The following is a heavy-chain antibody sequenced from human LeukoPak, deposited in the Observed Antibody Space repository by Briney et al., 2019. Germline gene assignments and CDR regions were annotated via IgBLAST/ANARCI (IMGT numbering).Heavy chain of an antibody. D-gene: IGHD3-3*01. J-gene: IGHJ4*02. V-gene: IGHV4-34*01. CDR3: ARGKYDFWSGHMDYFDY. CDR1: GGSFSGYY. CDR2: INHSGST. Sequence: PSETLSLTCAVYGGSFSGYYWSWIRQPPGKGLEWIGEINHSGSTNYNPSLKSRVTISVDTSKNQFSLKLSSVTAADTAVYYCARGKYDFWSGHMDYFDYWGQGTLVTVSS.